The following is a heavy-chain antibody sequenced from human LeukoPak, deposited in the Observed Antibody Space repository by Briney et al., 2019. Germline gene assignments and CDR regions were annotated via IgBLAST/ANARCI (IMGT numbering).Heavy chain of an antibody. Sequence: PGGSLRLSCAASGFTFSSYEMNWVRQAPGKGLEWVSYISSSGSTIYYADSVKGRFTISRDNAKNSLYLQMNSLRAEDTAVYYCAKSPTVTQRGYFDYWGQGTLVTVSS. CDR3: AKSPTVTQRGYFDY. J-gene: IGHJ4*02. V-gene: IGHV3-48*03. D-gene: IGHD4-17*01. CDR2: ISSSGSTI. CDR1: GFTFSSYE.